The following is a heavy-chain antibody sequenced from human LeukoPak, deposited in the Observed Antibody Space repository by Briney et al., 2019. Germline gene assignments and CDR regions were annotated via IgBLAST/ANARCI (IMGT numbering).Heavy chain of an antibody. CDR1: GGSISSGDYY. Sequence: PSETLSLTCTVSGGSISSGDYYWSWIRQHPGKGLECIGFIYYSGSAYYNPSLRSRLTTSVDTSKNQFSLKLSSVTAADTAVYYCARAFGRIAVAGTGAFDIWGQGTVVTVSS. J-gene: IGHJ3*02. D-gene: IGHD6-19*01. CDR3: ARAFGRIAVAGTGAFDI. CDR2: IYYSGSA. V-gene: IGHV4-31*03.